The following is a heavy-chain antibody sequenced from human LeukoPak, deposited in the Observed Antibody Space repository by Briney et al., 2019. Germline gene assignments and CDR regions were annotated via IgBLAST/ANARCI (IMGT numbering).Heavy chain of an antibody. CDR1: GYTFTSYD. CDR3: AKRIDFWSGYCFDY. D-gene: IGHD3-3*01. V-gene: IGHV1-8*01. J-gene: IGHJ4*02. Sequence: ASVKVPCKASGYTFTSYDINWVRQATGQGLEWMGWMNPNSGNTGYAQKFQGRVTMTRNTSISTAYMELSSLRSEDTAVYYCAKRIDFWSGYCFDYWGQGTLATVSS. CDR2: MNPNSGNT.